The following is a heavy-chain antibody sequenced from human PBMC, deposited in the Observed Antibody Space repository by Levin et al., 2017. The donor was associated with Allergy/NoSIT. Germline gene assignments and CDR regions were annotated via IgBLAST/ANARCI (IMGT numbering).Heavy chain of an antibody. J-gene: IGHJ6*02. CDR2: IYYSGST. V-gene: IGHV4-39*01. Sequence: SQTLSLTCTVSGGSISSSSYYWGWIRQPPGKGLEWIGSIYYSGSTYYNPSLKSRVTISVDTSKNQFSLKLSSVTAADTAVYYCARLKYEWFGEFVYDYGMDVWGQGTTVTVSS. CDR1: GGSISSSSYY. CDR3: ARLKYEWFGEFVYDYGMDV. D-gene: IGHD3-10*01.